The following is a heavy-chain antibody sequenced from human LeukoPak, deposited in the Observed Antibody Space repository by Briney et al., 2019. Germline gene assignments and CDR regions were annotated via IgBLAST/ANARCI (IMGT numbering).Heavy chain of an antibody. J-gene: IGHJ4*02. CDR2: INPNSGGT. Sequence: GASVKVSCKASGYTFTGYYMHWVRQAPGQGLEWMGWINPNSGGTNYAQKFQGRVTMTEDTSTDTAYMELSSLRSEDTAVYYCATGLQVGIGYYFDYWGQGTLVTVSS. D-gene: IGHD6-13*01. CDR3: ATGLQVGIGYYFDY. V-gene: IGHV1-2*02. CDR1: GYTFTGYY.